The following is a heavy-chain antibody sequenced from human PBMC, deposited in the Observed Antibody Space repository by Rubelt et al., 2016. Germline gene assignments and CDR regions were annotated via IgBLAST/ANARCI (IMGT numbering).Heavy chain of an antibody. CDR3: ARTISFYDSFRGSDY. CDR2: INHRGSS. CDR1: ARSFSGYY. D-gene: IGHD3-10*01. Sequence: QVQLQQWGAGVLKPSETLSLTCSVNARSFSGYYWTWIRQPPGKGLAWIGEINHRGSSNYNPSLKSRVTISVDTSRRQFSRKLDSVVAADTAVYYCARTISFYDSFRGSDYWGQGALVTVSS. V-gene: IGHV4-34*01. J-gene: IGHJ4*02.